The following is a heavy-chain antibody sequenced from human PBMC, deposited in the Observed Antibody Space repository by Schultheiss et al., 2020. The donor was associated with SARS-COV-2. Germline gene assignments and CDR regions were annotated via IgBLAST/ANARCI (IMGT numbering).Heavy chain of an antibody. CDR1: GGSVSSGSYY. J-gene: IGHJ6*02. Sequence: SETLSLTCTVSGGSVSSGSYYWSWIRQPPGKGLEWIGYIYYSGSTNYNPSLKSRDTISVDTSKNQFSLKLSSVTAADTAVYYCARGAAPRGGMDVWGQGTTVTVSS. CDR2: IYYSGST. V-gene: IGHV4-61*01. D-gene: IGHD6-6*01. CDR3: ARGAAPRGGMDV.